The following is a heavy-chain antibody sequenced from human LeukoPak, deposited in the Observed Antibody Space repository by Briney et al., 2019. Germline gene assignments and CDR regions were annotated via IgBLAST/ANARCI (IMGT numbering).Heavy chain of an antibody. J-gene: IGHJ6*03. D-gene: IGHD3-3*01. Sequence: ASVKVSCKASGYTFTSYYIILLRQDTGQGLEWIGWMNPNSVNTGYVQKFQGRVTMTRNTSISKAYMELSSQRCEDTAVYYCARESGYYDFWSGYYYYYMDVWGKGTTVTVSS. CDR3: ARESGYYDFWSGYYYYYMDV. V-gene: IGHV1-8*01. CDR1: GYTFTSYY. CDR2: MNPNSVNT.